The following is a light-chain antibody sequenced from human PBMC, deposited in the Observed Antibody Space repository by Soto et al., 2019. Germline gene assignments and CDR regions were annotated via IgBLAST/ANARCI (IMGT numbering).Light chain of an antibody. V-gene: IGKV3-15*01. J-gene: IGKJ1*01. CDR3: QQYNNWPPL. CDR1: QSVSSN. CDR2: GAS. Sequence: EIVMTQSPATLSVSPGERATLSCRASQSVSSNLAWYQQKPGQAPRLLIYGASTRATGIPARFSGSGSGTEFTLTISXXQSEDFAVYYCQQYNNWPPLFGQGTKVEIK.